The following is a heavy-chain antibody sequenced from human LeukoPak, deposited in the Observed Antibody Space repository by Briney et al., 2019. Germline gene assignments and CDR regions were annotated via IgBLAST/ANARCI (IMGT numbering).Heavy chain of an antibody. D-gene: IGHD2-2*01. CDR1: GGSFSGYF. CDR2: INHSGST. V-gene: IGHV4-34*01. CDR3: ARHRYGSDTSCFGF. J-gene: IGHJ4*02. Sequence: SETLSLTCAVYGGSFSGYFWSWIRQPPGKGLEWIGEINHSGSTNYNPSLKGRVTISVDTSKNQFSLKLSSVTAADTAVYYCARHRYGSDTSCFGFWGQGTLVTVSS.